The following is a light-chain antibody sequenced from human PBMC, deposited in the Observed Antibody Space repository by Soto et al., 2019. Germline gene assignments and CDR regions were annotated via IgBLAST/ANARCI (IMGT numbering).Light chain of an antibody. CDR2: KAS. CDR3: QQQWT. Sequence: DIQMTQSPSTLSASVGDRVTITCRASQSISSWLAWYQQKPGKAPKLLIYKASSLERGVPSRFGGSGSGTEFTLTISSLQPDDFATYYCQQQWTFGQGNKVEVK. CDR1: QSISSW. V-gene: IGKV1-5*03. J-gene: IGKJ1*01.